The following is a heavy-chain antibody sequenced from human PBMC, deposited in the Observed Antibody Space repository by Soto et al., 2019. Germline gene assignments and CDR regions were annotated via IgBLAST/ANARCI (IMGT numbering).Heavy chain of an antibody. CDR2: TYFRSKWYN. Sequence: PSQTLSLTCAISGDSVSSNTASWNWIRQSPSRGLEWLGRTYFRSKWYNDYAVSVKSRIILNPDTSNNQFSLQLNSVTPEDTAVYFCAKGDNLGPKTGYAFDPWGQGIMVTVSS. J-gene: IGHJ5*02. D-gene: IGHD5-12*01. CDR3: AKGDNLGPKTGYAFDP. V-gene: IGHV6-1*01. CDR1: GDSVSSNTAS.